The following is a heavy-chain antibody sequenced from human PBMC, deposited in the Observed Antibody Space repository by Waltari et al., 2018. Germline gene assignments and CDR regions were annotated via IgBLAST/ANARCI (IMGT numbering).Heavy chain of an antibody. CDR1: GFSFSSFA. J-gene: IGHJ4*02. CDR3: AKDVEGELYYFDN. V-gene: IGHV3-30*18. CDR2: VGFDGRNK. D-gene: IGHD3-16*01. Sequence: VQLVASGGVVVQPGRSLRLSCAASGFSFSSFAMHWVRRSPGKGLDWVAVVGFDGRNKFYAESVKGRFTISRDNSKNTLYLQMESLRAEDTAIYYCAKDVEGELYYFDNWGQGTLVTVSS.